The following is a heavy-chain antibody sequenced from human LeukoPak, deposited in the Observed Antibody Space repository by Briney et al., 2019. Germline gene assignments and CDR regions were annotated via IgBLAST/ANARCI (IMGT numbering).Heavy chain of an antibody. V-gene: IGHV4-39*07. CDR3: AREGWELTSFDY. J-gene: IGHJ4*02. Sequence: PSETLSLTCTVSGGSISSSKYYWGWIRQPPGKGLEWIGTIFNSGSTHYNPSLKSRVTMSVDTSKNQFSLKLSSVTAADTAVYYCAREGWELTSFDYWGQGTLVTVSS. D-gene: IGHD1-26*01. CDR2: IFNSGST. CDR1: GGSISSSKYY.